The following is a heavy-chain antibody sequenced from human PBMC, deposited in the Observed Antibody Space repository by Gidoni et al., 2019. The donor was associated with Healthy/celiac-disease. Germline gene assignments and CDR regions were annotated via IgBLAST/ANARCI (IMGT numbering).Heavy chain of an antibody. CDR3: AHRITSRDSYIHFDY. J-gene: IGHJ4*02. D-gene: IGHD1-26*01. CDR1: GFSLSTSGVG. CDR2: IYWNDDK. V-gene: IGHV2-5*01. Sequence: LLLTCTFSGFSLSTSGVGVGWIRQPPGKALEWLALIYWNDDKRYSPSLKSRLTITKDTSKNQVVLTMTNMDPVDTATYYCAHRITSRDSYIHFDYCGQGTLVTVSS.